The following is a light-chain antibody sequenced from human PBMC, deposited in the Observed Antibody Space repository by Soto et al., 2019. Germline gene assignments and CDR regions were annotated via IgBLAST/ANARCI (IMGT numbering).Light chain of an antibody. CDR3: QQEHSTTYT. Sequence: DNQIAQSPYSLSAAVGDSVTLTFRASQNIRTYLNWYQKKPGRAPKILIHSASALPSGVPSRFSGTGSGIEFNLTMSGLQTEEFATYDRQQEHSTTYTFGQGTPVEIK. CDR1: QNIRTY. J-gene: IGKJ2*01. V-gene: IGKV1-39*01. CDR2: SAS.